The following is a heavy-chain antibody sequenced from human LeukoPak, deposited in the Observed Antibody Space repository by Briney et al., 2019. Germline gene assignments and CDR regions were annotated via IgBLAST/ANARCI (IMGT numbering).Heavy chain of an antibody. CDR2: IYSSGST. V-gene: IGHV4-4*07. CDR3: ARKRKGAYDFDC. Sequence: ETSDTLSLTCTVSGGSISGYYWSWIRQPAGEGLEWIGRIYSSGSTNYNPSLKSRVSMSVDTSNNQFSLNLSSVTAADTAVYYCARKRKGAYDFDCWGQGTLVTVSS. D-gene: IGHD3-16*01. CDR1: GGSISGYY. J-gene: IGHJ4*02.